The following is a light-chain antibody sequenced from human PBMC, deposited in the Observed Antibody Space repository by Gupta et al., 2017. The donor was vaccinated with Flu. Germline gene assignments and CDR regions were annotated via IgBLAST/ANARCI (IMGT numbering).Light chain of an antibody. J-gene: IGKJ1*01. V-gene: IGKV3-20*01. CDR2: DSS. CDR1: QSVSSSF. CDR3: QQEGSSPRT. Sequence: EIVLTQSPGTLSLSPGERATLSCRATQSVSSSFLAWYQQKPGQAPRLLIYDSSNRATGIPDRFSGSGSGTEFTLTISRREPEDFAVYYCQQEGSSPRTFGQGTKVEIK.